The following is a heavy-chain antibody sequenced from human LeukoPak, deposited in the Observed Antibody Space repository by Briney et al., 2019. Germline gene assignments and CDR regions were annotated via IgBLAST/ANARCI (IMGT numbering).Heavy chain of an antibody. CDR1: GFTFSSYG. V-gene: IGHV3-30*18. CDR2: ISYDGSNK. D-gene: IGHD2-2*01. Sequence: GGSLRLSCAASGFTFSSYGMHRVRQAPGKGLEGVAVISYDGSNKYYADSVKGRFTISRDNSKNTLYLQMNSLRAEDTAVYYCAKELYRYYYYGMDVWGKGTTVTVSS. CDR3: AKELYRYYYYGMDV. J-gene: IGHJ6*04.